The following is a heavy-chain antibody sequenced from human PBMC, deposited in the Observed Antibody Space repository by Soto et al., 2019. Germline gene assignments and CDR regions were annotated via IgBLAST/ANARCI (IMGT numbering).Heavy chain of an antibody. J-gene: IGHJ6*02. CDR1: GVSFSSYY. CDR2: IHYSGST. CDR3: AKQSRPPGILTGYYTHLIDYGMDV. V-gene: IGHV4-59*08. Sequence: PSETLSLTCTVSGVSFSSYYWSWIRQPPGKGLEWIGYIHYSGSTSYNPSLKSRVAISVDTSKNQFSLKLSSVTAADTAVYYCAKQSRPPGILTGYYTHLIDYGMDVWGQGTTVT. D-gene: IGHD3-9*01.